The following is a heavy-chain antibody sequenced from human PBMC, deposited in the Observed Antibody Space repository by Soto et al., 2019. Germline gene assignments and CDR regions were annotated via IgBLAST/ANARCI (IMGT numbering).Heavy chain of an antibody. J-gene: IGHJ5*02. CDR3: AKHGRSGGSCYLDP. V-gene: IGHV3-30*18. CDR2: ISYDGSNK. D-gene: IGHD2-15*01. CDR1: GFTFSSYG. Sequence: ESGGGVVQPGRSLRLSCAASGFTFSSYGMHWVRQAPGKGLEWVAVISYDGSNKYYADSVKGRFTISRDNSKNTLYLQMNSLRAEDTAVYYCAKHGRSGGSCYLDPWGQGTLVTVSS.